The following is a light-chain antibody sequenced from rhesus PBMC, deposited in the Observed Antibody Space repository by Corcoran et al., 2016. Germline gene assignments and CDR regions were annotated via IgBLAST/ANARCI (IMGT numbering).Light chain of an antibody. CDR1: QGSTTH. CDR2: AAS. Sequence: DIQMTQSPSPLSASVGDRVTITCRASQGSTTHLNWYQQKPGKPPKRLIYAASSLESGVPSRVSGSGSGTDFTLTISSLQPEDFATYYCLQYHNTPLTFGPGTKLDIK. CDR3: LQYHNTPLT. V-gene: IGKV1-43*01. J-gene: IGKJ3*01.